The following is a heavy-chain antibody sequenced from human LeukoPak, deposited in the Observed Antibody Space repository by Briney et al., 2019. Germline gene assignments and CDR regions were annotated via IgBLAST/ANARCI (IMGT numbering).Heavy chain of an antibody. D-gene: IGHD5-24*01. J-gene: IGHJ4*02. CDR3: TTCLRWLHSPDY. Sequence: GGSLRLSCAAFGFTFTNVWMSWVRQAPGKGLEWVGRIKSKTDGETTDYAAPVKGRFTISRDDPQNTLYLQMSSLNTEDTALYYCTTCLRWLHSPDYWGQGTLVTVSS. CDR2: IKSKTDGETT. V-gene: IGHV3-15*01. CDR1: GFTFTNVW.